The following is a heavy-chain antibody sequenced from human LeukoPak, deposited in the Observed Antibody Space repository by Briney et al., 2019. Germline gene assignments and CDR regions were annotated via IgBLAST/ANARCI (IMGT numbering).Heavy chain of an antibody. J-gene: IGHJ4*02. V-gene: IGHV3-7*04. D-gene: IGHD5-18*01. Sequence: GGSLRLSCAASGFTVSSNYMSWVRQAPGKGLEWVANIKRDGSEKFYVDSVKGRFTISRDNAKNSLYLQMNSLRAEDTAVYYCARVSGYSYGLANWGQGTLVTVSS. CDR3: ARVSGYSYGLAN. CDR2: IKRDGSEK. CDR1: GFTVSSNY.